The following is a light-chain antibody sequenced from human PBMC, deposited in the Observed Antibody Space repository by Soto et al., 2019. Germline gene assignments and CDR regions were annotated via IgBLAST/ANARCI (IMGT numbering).Light chain of an antibody. CDR2: KAS. V-gene: IGKV1-5*03. CDR3: QQYNGYPYT. Sequence: DIQMTQSPSTLSASVGDRVAITCRASQSLSHWLAWYQQKPGKAPTLLIYKASLLESGVPSRFSGSGSGTEFILTINSLQPDDFATYYCQQYNGYPYTFGQGTKLE. J-gene: IGKJ2*01. CDR1: QSLSHW.